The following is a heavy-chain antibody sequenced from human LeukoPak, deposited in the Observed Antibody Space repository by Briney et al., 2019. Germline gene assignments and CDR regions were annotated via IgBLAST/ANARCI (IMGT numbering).Heavy chain of an antibody. V-gene: IGHV4-34*01. CDR2: INHSGST. D-gene: IGHD5-18*01. J-gene: IGHJ5*02. CDR3: ARGLRFGGYSYGDWFDP. CDR1: GGSISSYY. Sequence: SETLSLTCTVSGGSISSYYWSWIRQPPGKGLEWIGEINHSGSTNYNPSLKSRVTISVDTSKNQFSLKLSSVTAADTAVYYCARGLRFGGYSYGDWFDPWGQGTLVTVSS.